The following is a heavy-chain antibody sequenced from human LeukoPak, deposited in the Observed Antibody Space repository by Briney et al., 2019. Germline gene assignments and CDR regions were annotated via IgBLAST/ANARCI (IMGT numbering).Heavy chain of an antibody. CDR1: GGSISSGSYY. V-gene: IGHV4-61*02. CDR2: IYTSGST. J-gene: IGHJ4*02. CDR3: ARDLSWYYFDY. Sequence: PSETLSLTCTVSGGSISSGSYYWSWIRQPAGKGLEWIGRIYTSGSTNYNPSLKSRVTISVDTSKNQFSLKLNSVTAADTAVYYCARDLSWYYFDYWGQGTLVTVSS. D-gene: IGHD6-13*01.